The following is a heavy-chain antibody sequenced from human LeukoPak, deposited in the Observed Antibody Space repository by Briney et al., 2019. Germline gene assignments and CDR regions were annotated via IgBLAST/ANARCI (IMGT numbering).Heavy chain of an antibody. CDR2: IYHSGST. J-gene: IGHJ5*02. CDR1: GGSISSSNW. V-gene: IGHV4-4*02. CDR3: ARDSASGSSGLNWFDP. Sequence: SGTLSLTCAVSGGSISSSNWWSWVRQPPGKGLEWIGEIYHSGSTNYNPSLKSRVTISVDKSKNQFSLKLSSVTAADTAVYYCARDSASGSSGLNWFDPWGQGTLVTVSS. D-gene: IGHD1-26*01.